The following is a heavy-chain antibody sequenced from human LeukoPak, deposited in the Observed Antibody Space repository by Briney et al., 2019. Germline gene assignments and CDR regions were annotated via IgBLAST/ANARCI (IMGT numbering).Heavy chain of an antibody. CDR1: GYTLTELS. CDR2: FDPEDGET. CDR3: ATMRRFAIFGVVAWDYYYYGMDV. J-gene: IGHJ6*02. V-gene: IGHV1-24*01. Sequence: ASVKVSCKVSGYTLTELSMHWVRQAPGKGLEWMGGFDPEDGETIYAQKFQGRVTMTEDTSTDTACMELSSLRSEDTAVYYCATMRRFAIFGVVAWDYYYYGMDVWGQGTTVTVSS. D-gene: IGHD3-3*01.